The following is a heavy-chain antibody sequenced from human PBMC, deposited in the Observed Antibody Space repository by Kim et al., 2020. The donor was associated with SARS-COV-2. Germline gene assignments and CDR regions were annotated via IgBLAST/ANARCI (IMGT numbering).Heavy chain of an antibody. V-gene: IGHV3-43*02. CDR1: GFTFDDYA. CDR2: ISRDGGEI. J-gene: IGHJ4*02. Sequence: GGSLRISCAASGFTFDDYAIHWVRQGPGKGLEWVSLISRDGGEIKYADSVEGRFTISRDNSKKSVYLQMNSLRSEDTALYYCARGQQWLIINWGQGTQVTVSS. D-gene: IGHD6-19*01. CDR3: ARGQQWLIIN.